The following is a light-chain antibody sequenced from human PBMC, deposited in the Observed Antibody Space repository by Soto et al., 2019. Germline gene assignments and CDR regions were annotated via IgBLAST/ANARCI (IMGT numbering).Light chain of an antibody. CDR1: LSNIGFGYG. CDR3: QSYDNSLIALGFV. CDR2: SNN. V-gene: IGLV1-40*01. J-gene: IGLJ1*01. Sequence: QSVLTQPPSVSGAPGQRVTISCTGSLSNIGFGYGVHWYQQFPGTAPKLLIYSNNVRPSGVPDRFSGSKSGTSASLAITGIQAEDEADYYCQSYDNSLIALGFVFGSGTKLTVL.